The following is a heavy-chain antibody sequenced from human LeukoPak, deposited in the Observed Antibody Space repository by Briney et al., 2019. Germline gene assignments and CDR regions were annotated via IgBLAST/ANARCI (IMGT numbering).Heavy chain of an antibody. D-gene: IGHD3-22*01. J-gene: IGHJ4*02. V-gene: IGHV3-30-3*01. Sequence: GSLRLSCAASGFTFSSYAMHWVRQAPGKGLEWEAVISYDGSNKYYADSVKGRFTISRDNSKNTLYLRMNSLRAEDTAVYYCARGNGDSSFYAHTFDYWGQGTLVTVSS. CDR2: ISYDGSNK. CDR3: ARGNGDSSFYAHTFDY. CDR1: GFTFSSYA.